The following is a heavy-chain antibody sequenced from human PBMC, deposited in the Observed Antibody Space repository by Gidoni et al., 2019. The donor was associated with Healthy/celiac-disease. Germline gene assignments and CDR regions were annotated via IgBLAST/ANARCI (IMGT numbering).Heavy chain of an antibody. D-gene: IGHD3-10*01. V-gene: IGHV3-15*07. CDR1: GFPFSNAC. CDR3: TTEGRGYCGELLYYIDY. Sequence: EVQLSESVGVLVKPGGSLRLSCAASGFPFSNACINWVRQAPGKGLEGVGRIKSKTDGGTTDYAAPVKGRFTISRDNSKNTLYLQMNSLKTEDTAVYYCTTEGRGYCGELLYYIDYWGQGTLVTVSS. CDR2: IKSKTDGGTT. J-gene: IGHJ4*02.